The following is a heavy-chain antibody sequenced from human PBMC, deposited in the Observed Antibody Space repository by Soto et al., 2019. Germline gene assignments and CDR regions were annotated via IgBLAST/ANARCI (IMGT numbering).Heavy chain of an antibody. V-gene: IGHV1-18*04. CDR1: GYTFTGYY. Sequence: ASVKVSCKASGYTFTGYYMHWVRQAPGQGLEWMGWISAYNGNTHFAQKFQGRVTMTADASTTTAYMELSSLRSEDTAVYYCARDSIPEGGVVAAGGFAPWGQGPLVTV. J-gene: IGHJ5*02. CDR2: ISAYNGNT. CDR3: ARDSIPEGGVVAAGGFAP. D-gene: IGHD2-15*01.